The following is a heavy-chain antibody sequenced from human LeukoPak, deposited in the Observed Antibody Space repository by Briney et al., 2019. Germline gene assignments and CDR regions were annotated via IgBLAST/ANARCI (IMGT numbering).Heavy chain of an antibody. CDR3: AKGFYDMLTAYWGGGDY. CDR2: ISSNGGST. J-gene: IGHJ4*02. Sequence: GGSLTLSCSASGFTFSSYAMHWVRQAPGKGLEYVSAISSNGGSTYYADSVKGRFTISRDNSKNTLYLQMSSLRADDTAVYYCAKGFYDMLTAYWGGGDYWGQGTLVTVSS. V-gene: IGHV3-64D*06. CDR1: GFTFSSYA. D-gene: IGHD3-9*01.